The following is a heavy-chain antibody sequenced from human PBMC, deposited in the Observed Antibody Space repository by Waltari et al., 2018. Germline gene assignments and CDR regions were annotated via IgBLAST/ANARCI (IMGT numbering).Heavy chain of an antibody. CDR3: AREAVAGTTFDY. V-gene: IGHV3-33*01. CDR2: ICDEGTNK. Sequence: QVQLVESGGGVVQPGRSLRLSCAASGFTFSSYGMPWVRQAPGKVVEWGEGICDEGTNKSYADSVKGRFTISRDNSKNTLYLQMNSLRAEDTAVYYCAREAVAGTTFDYWGQGTLVTVSS. D-gene: IGHD6-19*01. CDR1: GFTFSSYG. J-gene: IGHJ4*02.